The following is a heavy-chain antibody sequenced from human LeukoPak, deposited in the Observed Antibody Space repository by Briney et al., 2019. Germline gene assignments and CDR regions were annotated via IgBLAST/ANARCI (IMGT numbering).Heavy chain of an antibody. CDR2: IYHSGST. Sequence: SETLSLTCAVSGGSISSSNWWSWVRQPPGKGLEWIGEIYHSGSTNYNPSLKSRVTISVDKSNNQFSLKLSSVTAADTAVYYCARCYIAAASYGMDVWGQGTTVTVSS. CDR3: ARCYIAAASYGMDV. V-gene: IGHV4-4*02. D-gene: IGHD6-13*01. CDR1: GGSISSSNW. J-gene: IGHJ6*02.